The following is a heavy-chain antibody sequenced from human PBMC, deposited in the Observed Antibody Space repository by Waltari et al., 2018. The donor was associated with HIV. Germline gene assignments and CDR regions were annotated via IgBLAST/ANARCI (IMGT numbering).Heavy chain of an antibody. Sequence: QVQLVESGGGVVQPGRSLRRSCAAPGFPFSSDGMHWVRQAPGKGLEWVAVIWYDGSNKYYADSVKGRFSISRDNSKNTLYLQMNSLRAEDTAVYFCARRGVLTYYYTMDVWGQGTTVTVSS. CDR1: GFPFSSDG. D-gene: IGHD3-10*01. CDR2: IWYDGSNK. J-gene: IGHJ6*02. CDR3: ARRGVLTYYYTMDV. V-gene: IGHV3-33*01.